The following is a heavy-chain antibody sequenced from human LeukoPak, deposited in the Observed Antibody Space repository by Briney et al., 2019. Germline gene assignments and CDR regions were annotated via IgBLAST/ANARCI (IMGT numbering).Heavy chain of an antibody. J-gene: IGHJ4*02. Sequence: SETLSLTCSVSGYSIGSGHYWGWIRQPPGKGLEWIGSMYQTGSSYYNPSLKSRVTISLDTSKNQVSLKLTFVTAADTAFYFCARENVVAQGTFDYWGQGTLVTVSS. CDR3: ARENVVAQGTFDY. CDR1: GYSIGSGHY. CDR2: MYQTGSS. V-gene: IGHV4-38-2*02. D-gene: IGHD2-21*01.